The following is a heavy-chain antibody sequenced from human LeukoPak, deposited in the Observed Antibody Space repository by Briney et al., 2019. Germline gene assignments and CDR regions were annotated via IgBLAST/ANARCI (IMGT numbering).Heavy chain of an antibody. CDR3: ARRYCSSTSCFYYFDY. D-gene: IGHD2-2*01. V-gene: IGHV3-21*01. Sequence: GGSLRLSCAASGFTFSSYAMSWVRQAPGKGLEWVSSISSSSSYIYYADSVKGRFTISRDNAKNSLYLQMNSLRAEDTAVYYCARRYCSSTSCFYYFDYWGQGTLVTVSS. CDR1: GFTFSSYA. J-gene: IGHJ4*02. CDR2: ISSSSSYI.